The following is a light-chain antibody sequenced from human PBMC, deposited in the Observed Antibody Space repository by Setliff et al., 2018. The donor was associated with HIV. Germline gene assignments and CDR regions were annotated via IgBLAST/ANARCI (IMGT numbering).Light chain of an antibody. V-gene: IGLV2-14*03. CDR2: DVT. CDR3: SSYTSSSSLLYV. CDR1: SSDVGGYNY. Sequence: QSALTQPASVSGSPGQSITISCTGTSSDVGGYNYVSWYRQRPGRAPELMIYDVTNRPSGVSYRFSGSKSGNTASLTISGLQAEDEADYYCSSYTSSSSLLYVFGTGTKATVL. J-gene: IGLJ1*01.